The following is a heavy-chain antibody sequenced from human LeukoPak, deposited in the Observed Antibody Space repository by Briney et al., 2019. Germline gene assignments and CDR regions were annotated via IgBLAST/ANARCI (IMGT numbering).Heavy chain of an antibody. CDR3: ARSHMIVVVPGAFDI. Sequence: SETLSLTCTVSGGSISSGSYYWSWIRQPAGKGLEWIGRIYTSGSTNYNPSLKSRVTISVDTSKNQFSLKLSSATAADTAVYYCARSHMIVVVPGAFDIWGQGTMVTVSS. V-gene: IGHV4-61*02. CDR2: IYTSGST. J-gene: IGHJ3*02. D-gene: IGHD3-22*01. CDR1: GGSISSGSYY.